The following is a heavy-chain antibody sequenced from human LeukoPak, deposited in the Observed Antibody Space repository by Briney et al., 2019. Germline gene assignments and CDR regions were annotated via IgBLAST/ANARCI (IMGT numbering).Heavy chain of an antibody. V-gene: IGHV3-30*18. CDR1: GFTFSSYG. Sequence: GGSLRLSCAASGFTFSSYGMHWVRQAPGKGLEWVAVISYDGSNKYYADSVKGRFTISRDNSKNTLYLQMNSLRAEDTAVYYCAKNSGDYGDYEPGYFDYWGQGTLVTVSS. J-gene: IGHJ4*02. D-gene: IGHD4-17*01. CDR2: ISYDGSNK. CDR3: AKNSGDYGDYEPGYFDY.